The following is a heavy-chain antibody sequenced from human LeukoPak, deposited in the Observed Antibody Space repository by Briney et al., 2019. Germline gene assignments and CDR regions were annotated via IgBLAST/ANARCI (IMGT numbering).Heavy chain of an antibody. CDR1: GSTFSSYA. D-gene: IGHD6-13*01. V-gene: IGHV3-30-3*01. CDR3: ARDKGQQLVYWYFDL. CDR2: ISYDGSNK. Sequence: GRSLRLSCAASGSTFSSYAMHWVRQAPGKGLEWVAVISYDGSNKYYADSVKGRFTISRDNSKNTLYLQMNSLRAEDTAVYYCARDKGQQLVYWYFDLWGRGTLVTVSS. J-gene: IGHJ2*01.